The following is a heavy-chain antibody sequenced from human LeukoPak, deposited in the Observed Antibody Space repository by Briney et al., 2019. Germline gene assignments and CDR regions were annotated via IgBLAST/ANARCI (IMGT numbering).Heavy chain of an antibody. V-gene: IGHV4-4*02. CDR1: GGSIRSSNW. CDR2: IYHSGST. D-gene: IGHD6-19*01. CDR3: ARQLRGEAVAGHLQPFDY. Sequence: SETLSLTCAVSGGSIRSSNWWSWVRQSPGKGLEWIGEIYHSGSTNYNPSLKSRVTISVDTSKNQFSLKLSSVTAADTAVYFCARQLRGEAVAGHLQPFDYWGQGTLVTVSS. J-gene: IGHJ4*02.